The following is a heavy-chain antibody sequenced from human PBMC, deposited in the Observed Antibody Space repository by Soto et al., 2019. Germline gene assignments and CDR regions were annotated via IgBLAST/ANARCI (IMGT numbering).Heavy chain of an antibody. CDR1: GYTFSSYA. CDR2: INPGNGNT. Sequence: ASVKVSCKASGYTFSSYAMHWVRQAPGQRLEWMGWINPGNGNTNYSQKFQGRVTITADKSTSTAYMELSSLRSEDTAVYYCARGDCSGGSCYSSYYYYYMDVWGKGTTVTVSS. J-gene: IGHJ6*03. D-gene: IGHD2-15*01. V-gene: IGHV1-3*01. CDR3: ARGDCSGGSCYSSYYYYYMDV.